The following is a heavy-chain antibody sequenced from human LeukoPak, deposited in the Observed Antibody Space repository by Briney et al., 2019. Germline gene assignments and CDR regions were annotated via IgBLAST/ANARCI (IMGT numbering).Heavy chain of an antibody. CDR3: ARDLNGFDDYGDYGY. CDR1: GFTFSDYY. Sequence: PGGSLRLSCAASGFTFSDYYMSWIRQAPGKGLEWVSYISSSGSTIYYADSVKGRFTISRDNSKNTLYLQMNSLRAEDTAVYYCARDLNGFDDYGDYGYWGQGTLVTVSS. CDR2: ISSSGSTI. D-gene: IGHD4-17*01. J-gene: IGHJ4*02. V-gene: IGHV3-11*04.